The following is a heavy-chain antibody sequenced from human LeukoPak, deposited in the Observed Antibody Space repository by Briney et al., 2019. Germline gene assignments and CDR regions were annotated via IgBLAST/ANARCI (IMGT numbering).Heavy chain of an antibody. V-gene: IGHV3-74*01. J-gene: IGHJ4*02. CDR1: GFTFSNYW. D-gene: IGHD1-26*01. Sequence: GGSLRLSCAASGFTFSNYWMHWVRQAPGKGLVWVSRINTDGRGTSDADSVKGRFTTSRDNAKNTLYLQMNRLRAADTAVYYCTRDISGGNSLGTDYWGEGDLVTVSS. CDR2: INTDGRGT. CDR3: TRDISGGNSLGTDY.